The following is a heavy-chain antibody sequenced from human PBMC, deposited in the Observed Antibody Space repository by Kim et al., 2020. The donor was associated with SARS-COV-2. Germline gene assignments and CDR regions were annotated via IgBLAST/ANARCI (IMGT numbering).Heavy chain of an antibody. CDR2: ISSSSSSL. J-gene: IGHJ3*02. V-gene: IGHV3-48*02. D-gene: IGHD3-3*01. Sequence: GGSLRLSCAASGFTFSNYSMNWVRQAPGKGLEWVSYISSSSSSLYYADSVKGRFSISRDNAKYSLYLHMNRQREEDTAVYDCSSDPTHELWIGYLGAFD. CDR3: SSDPTHELWIGYLGAFD. CDR1: GFTFSNYS.